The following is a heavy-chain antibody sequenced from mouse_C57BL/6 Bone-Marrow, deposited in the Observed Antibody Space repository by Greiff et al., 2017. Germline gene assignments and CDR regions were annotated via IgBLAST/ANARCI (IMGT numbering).Heavy chain of an antibody. CDR1: GFSLTSYA. D-gene: IGHD2-5*01. J-gene: IGHJ3*01. CDR2: IWNGGGT. CDR3: ATYSNYPAWFAY. Sequence: QVQLKESGPGLVAPSQSLSITCTVSGFSLTSYAISWVRQPPGKGLEWLGVIWNGGGTNYNSALKSRLSISKDNSKSQVFLKMNSLKTEDAARYYCATYSNYPAWFAYWGQGTLVTVSA. V-gene: IGHV2-9-1*01.